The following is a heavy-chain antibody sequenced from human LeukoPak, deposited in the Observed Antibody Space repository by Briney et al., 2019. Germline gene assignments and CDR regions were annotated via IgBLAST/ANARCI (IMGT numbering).Heavy chain of an antibody. D-gene: IGHD6-19*01. Sequence: ASVKVSCKASGYTFTSYGISWVRQAPGQGLEWMGWISAYNGNTNYAQKLQGRVTMTTDTSTSTAYMELRSLRSDDTAVYYCARLRIAVAGQYYYYYGMDVWGQGTTVTVSS. CDR3: ARLRIAVAGQYYYYYGMDV. CDR2: ISAYNGNT. CDR1: GYTFTSYG. J-gene: IGHJ6*02. V-gene: IGHV1-18*01.